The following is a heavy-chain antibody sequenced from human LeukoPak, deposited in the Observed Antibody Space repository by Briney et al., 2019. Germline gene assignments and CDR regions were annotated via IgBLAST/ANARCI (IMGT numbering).Heavy chain of an antibody. Sequence: SETLSLTCTVSGGSISSYYWSWIRQPPGKGLEWIGEINHSGSTNCNPSLKSRVTISVDTSKNQFSLKLSSVTAADTAVYYCARGRGISFWSGYPIFDYWGQGTLVTVSS. J-gene: IGHJ4*02. V-gene: IGHV4-34*01. CDR3: ARGRGISFWSGYPIFDY. D-gene: IGHD3-3*01. CDR1: GGSISSYY. CDR2: INHSGST.